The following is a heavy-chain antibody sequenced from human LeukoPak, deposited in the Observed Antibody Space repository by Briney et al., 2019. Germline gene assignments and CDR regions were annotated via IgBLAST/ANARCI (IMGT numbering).Heavy chain of an antibody. CDR3: ARGGIAARPFWGY. V-gene: IGHV4-59*01. Sequence: SETLSLTCTVSDGSTSSYYWSWIRQPPGKGLEWIGYIYYSGSTNYNPSLKSRVTISVDTSKNQFSLKLSSVTAADTAVYYCARGGIAARPFWGYWGQGTLVTVSS. J-gene: IGHJ4*02. D-gene: IGHD6-6*01. CDR2: IYYSGST. CDR1: DGSTSSYY.